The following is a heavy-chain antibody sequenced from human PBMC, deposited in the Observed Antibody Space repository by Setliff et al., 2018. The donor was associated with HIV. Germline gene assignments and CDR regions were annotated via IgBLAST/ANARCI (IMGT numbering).Heavy chain of an antibody. CDR3: ACWIAGRGY. Sequence: GESLKISCAASGFSFSDHYMDWFRQAPGKGLEWVGRTRNQAESYTTEYAASVEGRFTMSRDDSKNSLYLHMNGLKTEDTAVYYCACWIAGRGYWGQGTLVTVSS. CDR1: GFSFSDHY. CDR2: TRNQAESYTT. D-gene: IGHD2-2*03. V-gene: IGHV3-72*01. J-gene: IGHJ4*02.